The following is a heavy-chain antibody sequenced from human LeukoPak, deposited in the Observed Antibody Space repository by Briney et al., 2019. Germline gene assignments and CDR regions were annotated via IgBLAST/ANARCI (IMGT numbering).Heavy chain of an antibody. Sequence: GGSLRLSCAASGFTFSSYSMNWVRQAPGKGLEWVSSISSSSSYIYYADSVKGRFTISRDSAKNSLYLQMNSLRAEDTAVYYCARVVARYDYVWGSYRTPTVFDYWGQGTLVTVSS. CDR1: GFTFSSYS. J-gene: IGHJ4*02. V-gene: IGHV3-21*01. CDR2: ISSSSSYI. D-gene: IGHD3-16*02. CDR3: ARVVARYDYVWGSYRTPTVFDY.